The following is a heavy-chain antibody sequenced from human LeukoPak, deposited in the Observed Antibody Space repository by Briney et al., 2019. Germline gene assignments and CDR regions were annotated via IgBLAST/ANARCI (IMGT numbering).Heavy chain of an antibody. CDR3: ARDERLLSFLK. J-gene: IGHJ4*02. Sequence: GGSLRLSCVVSGFTFSSYIMHWVRQAPGKGLEWVSGITGSGGSTYYADSVKGRFTISRDNSKNTLYLQMNSLRAEDTAIYYCARDERLLSFLKWGQGTLVTVSS. V-gene: IGHV3-23*01. CDR2: ITGSGGST. D-gene: IGHD3-3*01. CDR1: GFTFSSYI.